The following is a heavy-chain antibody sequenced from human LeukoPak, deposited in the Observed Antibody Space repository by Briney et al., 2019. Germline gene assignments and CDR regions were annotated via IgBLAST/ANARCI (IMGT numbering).Heavy chain of an antibody. V-gene: IGHV1-18*01. CDR2: ISAYNGNT. D-gene: IGHD2-15*01. J-gene: IGHJ4*02. CDR1: GYTFTSYG. Sequence: ASVKVSCKASGYTFTSYGISWVRQAPGQGLEWMGWISAYNGNTNYAQKLQGRVTMTTDTSTSTAYMELRSLRSDDTAVYYCARDTVVVVAATAVSDYWGQGTPVTVSS. CDR3: ARDTVVVVAATAVSDY.